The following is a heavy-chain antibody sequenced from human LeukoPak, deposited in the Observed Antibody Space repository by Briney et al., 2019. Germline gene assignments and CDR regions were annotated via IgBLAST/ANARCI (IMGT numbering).Heavy chain of an antibody. D-gene: IGHD6-19*01. V-gene: IGHV1-69*04. CDR1: GGTFSSYA. CDR3: ARAVAGREIGY. Sequence: SVKVSCKASGGTFSSYAISWVRQTPGQGLEWMGRIIPILGIANYAQKFQGRVTITADKSTSTAYMELSSLRSEDTAVYYCARAVAGREIGYWGQGTLVTVSS. CDR2: IIPILGIA. J-gene: IGHJ4*02.